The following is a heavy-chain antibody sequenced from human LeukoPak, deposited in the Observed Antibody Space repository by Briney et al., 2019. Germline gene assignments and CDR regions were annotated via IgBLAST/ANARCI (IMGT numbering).Heavy chain of an antibody. CDR3: AKDGNWGSSSYYYYYMDV. CDR2: ISWDGGST. Sequence: PGGSLRLSCAASGFTFDDYAMHWVRQAPGKGLEWVSLISWDGGSTYYADSVKGRFTISRDNSKNSLYLQMNSLRAEDTALYYCAKDGNWGSSSYYYYYMDVWGKGTTVTVSS. CDR1: GFTFDDYA. V-gene: IGHV3-43D*03. J-gene: IGHJ6*03. D-gene: IGHD6-13*01.